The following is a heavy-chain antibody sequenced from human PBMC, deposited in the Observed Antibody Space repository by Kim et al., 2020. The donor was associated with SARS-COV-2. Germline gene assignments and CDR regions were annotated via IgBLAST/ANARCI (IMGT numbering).Heavy chain of an antibody. J-gene: IGHJ6*02. D-gene: IGHD6-19*01. CDR2: IWYDGSNK. Sequence: GGSLRLSCAASGFTFSSYGMHWVRQAPGKGLEWVAVIWYDGSNKYYADSVKGRFTISRDNSKNTLYLQMNSLRAEDTAVYYCAKLTVAAEGYYYDGMDVWGQGTTVTVSS. V-gene: IGHV3-33*06. CDR3: AKLTVAAEGYYYDGMDV. CDR1: GFTFSSYG.